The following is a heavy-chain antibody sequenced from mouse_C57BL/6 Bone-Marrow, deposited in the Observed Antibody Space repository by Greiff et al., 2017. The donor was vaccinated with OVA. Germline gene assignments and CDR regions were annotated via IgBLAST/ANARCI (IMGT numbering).Heavy chain of an antibody. CDR2: IYPNSGST. Sequence: QVQLQQPGAELVKPGASVKLSCKASGYTFTSYWMHWVKQRPGQGLEWIGMIYPNSGSTNYNEKFKGKATLTVDKSSSTAYMQLSSLTSEDSAVYYCASPRSTHYSDIDGWGQGTSVTVSS. J-gene: IGHJ4*01. CDR3: ASPRSTHYSDIDG. CDR1: GYTFTSYW. D-gene: IGHD5-1*01. V-gene: IGHV1-64*01.